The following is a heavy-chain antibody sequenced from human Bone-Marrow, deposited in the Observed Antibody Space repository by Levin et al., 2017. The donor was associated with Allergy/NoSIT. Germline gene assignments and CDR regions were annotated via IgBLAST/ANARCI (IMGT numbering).Heavy chain of an antibody. V-gene: IGHV4-34*01. J-gene: IGHJ6*03. D-gene: IGHD6-6*01. CDR3: ARGQKGIAARPGYYYMDV. Sequence: SETLSLTCAVYGGSFSTYYWTWIRQPPRKGLEWIGEINHSGSTNYNPSLKSRVTISVDTSKNQFSLKLSSVTAADTPVYYCARGQKGIAARPGYYYMDVWDTGTTVTVSS. CDR2: INHSGST. CDR1: GGSFSTYY.